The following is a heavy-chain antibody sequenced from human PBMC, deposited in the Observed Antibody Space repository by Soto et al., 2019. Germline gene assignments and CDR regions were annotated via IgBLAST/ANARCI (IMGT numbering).Heavy chain of an antibody. CDR2: INPNSGGT. J-gene: IGHJ6*02. Sequence: QVQLVQSGAEVKKPGASVKVSCKASGYTFTGYYMHWVRQAPGQGLEWMGWINPNSGGTNYAQKFQGWVTMTRDTXXSTASMELSRLRSDDTAVYYCARGIAAAAARGMDVWGQGTTVTVSS. CDR1: GYTFTGYY. V-gene: IGHV1-2*04. CDR3: ARGIAAAAARGMDV. D-gene: IGHD6-13*01.